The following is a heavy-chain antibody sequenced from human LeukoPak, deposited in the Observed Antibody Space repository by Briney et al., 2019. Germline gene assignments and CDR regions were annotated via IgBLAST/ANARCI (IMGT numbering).Heavy chain of an antibody. J-gene: IGHJ4*02. CDR2: ISYDGSNK. CDR1: GFTFSSYA. CDR3: AKDPQGGVGYFDY. D-gene: IGHD3-10*01. Sequence: GRSLRLSCAASGFTFSSYAMHWVRQAPGKGLEWVAVISYDGSNKYYADSVKGRFTISRDNSKNTLYLQMNSLRAEDTAVYYCAKDPQGGVGYFDYWGQGTLVTVSS. V-gene: IGHV3-30-3*01.